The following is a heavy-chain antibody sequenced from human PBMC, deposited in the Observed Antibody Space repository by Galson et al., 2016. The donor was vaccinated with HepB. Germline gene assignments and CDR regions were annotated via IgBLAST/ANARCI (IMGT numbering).Heavy chain of an antibody. CDR2: IYYNGSP. V-gene: IGHV4-59*01. CDR3: ARVSSLQFLQWISFPVSAWFDP. Sequence: TLSLTCTVSGGSISGYYWSWIRQPPGKGLDWIGYIYYNGSPNYNPSLRSRVTFSVDTAKNQFSLSLSAVTAADTAVYYCARVSSLQFLQWISFPVSAWFDPWGQGTLVTVSS. J-gene: IGHJ5*02. CDR1: GGSISGYY. D-gene: IGHD3-3*01.